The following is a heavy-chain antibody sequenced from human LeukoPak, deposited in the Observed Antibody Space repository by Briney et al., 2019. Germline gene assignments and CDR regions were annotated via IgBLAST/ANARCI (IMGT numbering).Heavy chain of an antibody. V-gene: IGHV1-2*02. Sequence: ASVRVSCEASGYPFTDYYLNWVRQAPGQGLEWMGWINPRSGDTDFAQEFQGRVTMTRDTSIHTAYMELSRLTSGDTAVYYCAREMEYDTSTGYHYAVDIWGQGTRVTVSS. D-gene: IGHD2-8*02. J-gene: IGHJ6*02. CDR2: INPRSGDT. CDR1: GYPFTDYY. CDR3: AREMEYDTSTGYHYAVDI.